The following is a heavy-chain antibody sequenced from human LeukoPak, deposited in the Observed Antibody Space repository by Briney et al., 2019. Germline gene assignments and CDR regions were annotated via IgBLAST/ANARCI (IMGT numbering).Heavy chain of an antibody. CDR2: INPNSGGT. D-gene: IGHD4-17*01. V-gene: IGHV1-2*02. CDR1: GYTFTVYY. Sequence: AASVKVSCKASGYTFTVYYMHWVRQAPGQRLEWMGWINPNSGGTNFAQKFQGRVTMTRDTSINTAYLELSRLRSDDTAVYYCAREIQDGDNWFDPWGQGTLVTVSS. J-gene: IGHJ5*02. CDR3: AREIQDGDNWFDP.